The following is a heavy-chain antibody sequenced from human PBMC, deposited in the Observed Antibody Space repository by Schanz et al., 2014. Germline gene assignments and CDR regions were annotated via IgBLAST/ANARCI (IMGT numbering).Heavy chain of an antibody. CDR3: ARAGYDADNWFDP. V-gene: IGHV3-23*01. CDR2: ISGGGGTT. CDR1: EFTFSTDA. D-gene: IGHD2-2*01. J-gene: IGHJ5*02. Sequence: DVHLLESGGGLVQPGGSLRLSCAASEFTFSTDAMSWVRQAPGKGLEWVSAISGGGGTTYYADSVKGRFTISRDNSKNTLYLQMNSLRAEDTAVYYCARAGYDADNWFDPWGQGTLVTVSS.